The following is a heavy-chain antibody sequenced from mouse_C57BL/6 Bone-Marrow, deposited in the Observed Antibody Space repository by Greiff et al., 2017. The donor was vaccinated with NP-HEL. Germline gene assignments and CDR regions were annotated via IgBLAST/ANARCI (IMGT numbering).Heavy chain of an antibody. CDR2: INPSTGGT. D-gene: IGHD1-1*01. V-gene: IGHV1-42*01. CDR1: GYSFTGYY. CDR3: ARTTVVAPFAY. Sequence: VHVKQSGPELVKPGASVKISCKASGYSFTGYYMNWVKQSPEKSLEWIGEINPSTGGTTYNQKFKAKATLTVDKSSSTAYMQLKSLTSEDSAVYYCARTTVVAPFAYWGQGTLVTVSA. J-gene: IGHJ3*01.